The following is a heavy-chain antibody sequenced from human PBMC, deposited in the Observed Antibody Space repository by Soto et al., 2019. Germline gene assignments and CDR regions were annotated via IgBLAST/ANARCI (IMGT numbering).Heavy chain of an antibody. CDR1: GFTFNGYS. CDR2: ISSSSGTI. J-gene: IGHJ3*02. V-gene: IGHV3-48*02. CDR3: AHMIVVVNDAFDM. D-gene: IGHD3-22*01. Sequence: PGRSLRLSCAASGFTFNGYSMNWVRQAPGKGLEWVSYISSSSGTIHYADSVKGRFTISRDNGKNSLYLQMNSLRDEDTAVYYCAHMIVVVNDAFDMWGQGTMVTVSS.